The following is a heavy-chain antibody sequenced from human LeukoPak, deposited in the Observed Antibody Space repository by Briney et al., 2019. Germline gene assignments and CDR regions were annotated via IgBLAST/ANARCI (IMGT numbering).Heavy chain of an antibody. CDR3: ATLTTHRIWLDP. D-gene: IGHD4-11*01. V-gene: IGHV4-39*01. CDR1: GGSTSSSSYY. CDR2: IYYSGST. Sequence: SETLSLTCTVSGGSTSSSSYYWGWIRQPPGKGLEWIGSIYYSGSTYYNPSLKSRVTISVDTSKNQFSLKLSSVTAADTAVYYCATLTTHRIWLDPWGQGTLVTVSS. J-gene: IGHJ5*02.